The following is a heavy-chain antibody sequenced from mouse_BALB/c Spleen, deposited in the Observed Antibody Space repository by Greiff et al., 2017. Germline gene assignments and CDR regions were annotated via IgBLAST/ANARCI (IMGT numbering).Heavy chain of an antibody. J-gene: IGHJ2*01. Sequence: EVQLVESGGGLVKPGGSLKLSCAASGFTFSSYAMSWVRQTPEKRLEWVASISSGGSTYYPDSVKGRFTISRDNARNILYLQMSSLRSEDTAMYYCARESLYRQLGLDYWGQGTTLTVSS. CDR3: ARESLYRQLGLDY. V-gene: IGHV5-6-5*01. CDR2: ISSGGST. D-gene: IGHD4-1*02. CDR1: GFTFSSYA.